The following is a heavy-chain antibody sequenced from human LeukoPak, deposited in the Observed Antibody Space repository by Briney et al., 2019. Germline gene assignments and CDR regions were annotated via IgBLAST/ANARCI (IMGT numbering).Heavy chain of an antibody. CDR2: IYPDDSYT. D-gene: IGHD5-18*01. CDR3: ARRGEAMDPFDY. V-gene: IGHV5-51*01. Sequence: PGESLKISCKGSGYSFTNYWIGWVRQMPGKGLEWMGIIYPDDSYTTYSPPFQGQVTISADKSINTAYLQWSSLKASDTAIYYCARRGEAMDPFDYWGQGTLVTVSS. J-gene: IGHJ4*02. CDR1: GYSFTNYW.